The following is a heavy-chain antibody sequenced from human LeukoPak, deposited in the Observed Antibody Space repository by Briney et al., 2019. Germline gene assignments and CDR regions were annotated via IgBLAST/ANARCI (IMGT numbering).Heavy chain of an antibody. V-gene: IGHV3-33*01. CDR1: GFTFSSYG. Sequence: PGGSLRLSCAAPGFTFSSYGMHWVRQAPGKGLEWVALIWSDERNKYYADSVKGQFTISRDNSKNTLYLQMDSLRAEDTAVYYCARDYGGDAGLDYWGQGTLVTVSS. CDR2: IWSDERNK. J-gene: IGHJ4*02. D-gene: IGHD4-23*01. CDR3: ARDYGGDAGLDY.